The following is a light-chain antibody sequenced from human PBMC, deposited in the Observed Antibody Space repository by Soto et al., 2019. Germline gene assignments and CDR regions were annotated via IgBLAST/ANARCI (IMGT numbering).Light chain of an antibody. V-gene: IGLV2-14*01. CDR2: DVS. Sequence: QSALTQPASVSGSPGQSITISCTGSSSDVGVYNYVSWYQQHPGKAPKLIIYDVSNRPSGVSNRFSGSKSGNTASLTISGLQAEDEADYYCSSYTSSSTVVFGGGTQLPVL. CDR3: SSYTSSSTVV. J-gene: IGLJ2*01. CDR1: SSDVGVYNY.